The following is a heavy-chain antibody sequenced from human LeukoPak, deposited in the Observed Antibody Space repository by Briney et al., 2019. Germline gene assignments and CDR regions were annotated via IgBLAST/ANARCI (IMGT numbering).Heavy chain of an antibody. CDR1: GFTFSSYW. V-gene: IGHV3-7*05. CDR3: ARNSPFDY. Sequence: PGGSLRLACAASGFTFSSYWMSWVRQAPGKGLEWVANIKEDGSEKYYVDSVKGRFTISRDNSKNTLYLQMNSLRAEDTAVYYCARNSPFDYWGQGTLVTVSS. D-gene: IGHD2-21*01. CDR2: IKEDGSEK. J-gene: IGHJ4*02.